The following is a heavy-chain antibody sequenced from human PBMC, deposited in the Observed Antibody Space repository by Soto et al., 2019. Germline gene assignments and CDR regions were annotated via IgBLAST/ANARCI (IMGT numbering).Heavy chain of an antibody. CDR1: GFTFSSYA. D-gene: IGHD6-13*01. CDR2: ISGSGGST. J-gene: IGHJ6*02. V-gene: IGHV3-23*01. Sequence: GGSLRLSCAASGFTFSSYAMSWVRQAPGKGLEWVSAISGSGGSTYYADSVKGRFTISRDNSKNTLYLQMDSLRAEDTAVYYCAKASSSWYYYYGMDVWGQGTTVTVSS. CDR3: AKASSSWYYYYGMDV.